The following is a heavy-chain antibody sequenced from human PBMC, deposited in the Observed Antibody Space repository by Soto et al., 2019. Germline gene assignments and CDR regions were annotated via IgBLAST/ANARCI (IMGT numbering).Heavy chain of an antibody. CDR2: IYYSGDT. Sequence: PSETLSLTCTVSGGSIISGDYYWSWIRQPPGKGLEWIGYIYYSGDTSYNPSLKSRVTISIDTSKNQFSLKLSSVTAADTAFYYCARDGALLLGGNSDYYSTMDAWGQGTTVT. CDR3: ARDGALLLGGNSDYYSTMDA. V-gene: IGHV4-30-4*08. CDR1: GGSIISGDYY. J-gene: IGHJ6*02. D-gene: IGHD2-21*02.